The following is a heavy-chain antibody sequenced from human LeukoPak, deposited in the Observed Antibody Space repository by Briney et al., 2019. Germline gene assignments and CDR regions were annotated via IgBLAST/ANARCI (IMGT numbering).Heavy chain of an antibody. Sequence: SETLSLTCAVYGESLSKYYWTWIRQSPGKGLEWIGEINHRGSTNLNPSLKSRVTLSVDTSKHQFSLKLTSVTAADAAVYYCASSVGSTDYWGQVTLVTVSS. J-gene: IGHJ4*02. CDR3: ASSVGSTDY. V-gene: IGHV4-34*01. CDR2: INHRGST. D-gene: IGHD1-26*01. CDR1: GESLSKYY.